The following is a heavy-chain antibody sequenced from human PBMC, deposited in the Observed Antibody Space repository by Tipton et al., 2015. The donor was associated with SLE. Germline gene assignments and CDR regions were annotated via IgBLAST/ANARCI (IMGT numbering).Heavy chain of an antibody. Sequence: SLRLSCAASGFTFSSHAMNWVRQVPGKGLEWVSGISGSGGSKYYADSVKGRFTISRDNAKNSLYLQMNTLRAEDTAVYYCARAAGMFDFWGQGTLVTVSS. D-gene: IGHD6-13*01. CDR3: ARAAGMFDF. J-gene: IGHJ4*02. V-gene: IGHV3-23*01. CDR2: ISGSGGSK. CDR1: GFTFSSHA.